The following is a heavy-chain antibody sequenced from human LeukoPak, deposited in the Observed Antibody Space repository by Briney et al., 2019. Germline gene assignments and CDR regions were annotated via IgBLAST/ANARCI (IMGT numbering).Heavy chain of an antibody. CDR3: ARGARITLTVVALYYFDY. Sequence: KTSETLSLTRTVSGGSISSSSYYWGWIRQPPGKGLEWIGSIHYTGSTYYNPSFRSRLTMSVDTSKNQFSLKLTTVTAVDTAVYYCARGARITLTVVALYYFDYWGQGTLVAVSS. J-gene: IGHJ4*02. CDR2: IHYTGST. V-gene: IGHV4-39*01. CDR1: GGSISSSSYY. D-gene: IGHD2-15*01.